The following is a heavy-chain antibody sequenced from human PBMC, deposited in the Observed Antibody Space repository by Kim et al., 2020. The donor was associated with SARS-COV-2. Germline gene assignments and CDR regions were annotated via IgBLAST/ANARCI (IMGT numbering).Heavy chain of an antibody. CDR2: IYPGDSDT. CDR3: ARQSRGSGSYGDM. CDR1: GYSFTNYW. J-gene: IGHJ3*02. V-gene: IGHV5-51*01. D-gene: IGHD1-26*01. Sequence: GESLKISCKGSGYSFTNYWIGWVRQMPGKGLEWMGIIYPGDSDTRYSPSFQGQVTISADKSIGTADLQWSSLKASDTAMYYCARQSRGSGSYGDMWGQGTMVTVSS.